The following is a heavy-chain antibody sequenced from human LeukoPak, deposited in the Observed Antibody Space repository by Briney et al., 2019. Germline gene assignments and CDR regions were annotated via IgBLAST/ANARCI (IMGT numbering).Heavy chain of an antibody. CDR1: GYTFTSFD. V-gene: IGHV1-18*01. Sequence: ASVKVSCKASGYTFTSFDISWVRQAPGQGLEWMGWISVYNGDTNYAQKLQDRVTMTTDTSTSTAYMELRSLRSDDTAVYYCARDLGYDSSGRGFDYWGQGTLVTVSS. CDR3: ARDLGYDSSGRGFDY. CDR2: ISVYNGDT. J-gene: IGHJ4*02. D-gene: IGHD3-22*01.